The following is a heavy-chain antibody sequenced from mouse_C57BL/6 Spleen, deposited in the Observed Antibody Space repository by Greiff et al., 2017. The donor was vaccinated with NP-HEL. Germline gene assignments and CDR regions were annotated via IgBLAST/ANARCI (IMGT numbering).Heavy chain of an antibody. CDR1: GFTFSSYA. V-gene: IGHV5-9-1*02. J-gene: IGHJ2*01. CDR2: ISSGGDYI. Sequence: DVMLVESGEGLVKPGGSLKLSCAASGFTFSSYAMSWVRQTPEKRLEWVAYISSGGDYIYYADTVKGRFTISRDNARNTLYLQMSSLKSEDTAMYYCTRDEGTGGSDYWGQGTTLTVSS. D-gene: IGHD3-1*01. CDR3: TRDEGTGGSDY.